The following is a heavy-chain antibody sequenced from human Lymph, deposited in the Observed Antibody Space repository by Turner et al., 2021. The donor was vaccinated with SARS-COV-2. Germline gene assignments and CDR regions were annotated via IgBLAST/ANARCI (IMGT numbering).Heavy chain of an antibody. CDR1: GFSFSRYS. CDR3: ARERYDSSGSESYYFDY. D-gene: IGHD3-22*01. CDR2: ISSSSSYI. Sequence: EVQLVESGGCLVKPGGSLRLSCAASGFSFSRYSMNWVRQAPGKGLEWVSSISSSSSYIYYADSVKGRFTISRDSAKNSLYLQMNSLRAEDTAVYYCARERYDSSGSESYYFDYWGQGTLVTVSS. V-gene: IGHV3-21*01. J-gene: IGHJ4*02.